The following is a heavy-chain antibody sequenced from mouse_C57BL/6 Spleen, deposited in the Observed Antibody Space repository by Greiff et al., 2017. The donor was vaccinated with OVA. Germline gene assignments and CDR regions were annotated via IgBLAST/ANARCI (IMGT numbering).Heavy chain of an antibody. CDR2: IDPSDSYT. V-gene: IGHV1-50*01. D-gene: IGHD2-4*01. CDR3: ARSGLRDFFDY. CDR1: GYTFTSYW. Sequence: VQLQQPGAELVKPGASVKLSCKASGYTFTSYWMQWVKQRPGQGLEWIGEIDPSDSYTNYNQKFKGKATLTVDTSSSTAYMQLSSLTSEDSAVYYCARSGLRDFFDYWGQGTTLTVSS. J-gene: IGHJ2*01.